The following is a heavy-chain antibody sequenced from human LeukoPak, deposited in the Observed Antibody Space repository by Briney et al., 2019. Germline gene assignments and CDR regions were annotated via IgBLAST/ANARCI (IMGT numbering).Heavy chain of an antibody. D-gene: IGHD3-22*01. Sequence: SQTLSLTCTVSSGSISSGDYYRSWIRQPPWGGLEWIGYIYYSGSTYYNPSLKSRVTISVDTSKNQFSLKLSSVTAADTAVYYCARDRDYYDSSGISHWGQGTLVTVSS. CDR2: IYYSGST. V-gene: IGHV4-30-4*01. CDR3: ARDRDYYDSSGISH. CDR1: SGSISSGDYY. J-gene: IGHJ4*02.